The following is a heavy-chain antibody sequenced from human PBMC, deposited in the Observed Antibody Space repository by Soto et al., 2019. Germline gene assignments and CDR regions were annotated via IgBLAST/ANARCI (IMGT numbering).Heavy chain of an antibody. CDR3: ARAKTMDY. CDR1: GFTFSSYS. CDR2: ISSSSSTI. Sequence: EVQLVESGGGLVQPGGSLRLSCAASGFTFSSYSMNWVRQAPGKGLEWVSYISSSSSTIYYADSVKGRFTVPRDNAKNSLYLQMNSLRAEDTAVYYFARAKTMDYWGQGTLVTVSS. V-gene: IGHV3-48*01. J-gene: IGHJ4*02.